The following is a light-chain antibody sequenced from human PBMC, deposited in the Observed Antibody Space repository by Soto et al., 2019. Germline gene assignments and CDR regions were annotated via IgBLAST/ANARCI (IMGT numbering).Light chain of an antibody. Sequence: ETVLTQSPGTLSLSPGERATLSCRASQSVSRNYLAWYQQKPGQAPRLLIYDASNRATGIPDRFSGSGSGTDFTLTTSRLEPDDFAVYFCQQYDSSPWTFGQGTKVDIK. CDR3: QQYDSSPWT. V-gene: IGKV3-20*01. J-gene: IGKJ1*01. CDR2: DAS. CDR1: QSVSRNY.